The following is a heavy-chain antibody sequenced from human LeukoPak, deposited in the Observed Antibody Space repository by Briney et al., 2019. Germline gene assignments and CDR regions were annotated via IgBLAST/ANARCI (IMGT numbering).Heavy chain of an antibody. D-gene: IGHD2-21*02. CDR3: ARDLPYCGGDCYSNPFDY. CDR2: IKQDGSEK. J-gene: IGHJ4*02. CDR1: GFTFSSYW. V-gene: IGHV3-7*01. Sequence: SGGSLRLSCAASGFTFSSYWMSWVRQAPGKGLEWVANIKQDGSEKYYVDSVKGRFTISRDNAKNSLYLQMNSLRAEDTAVYYCARDLPYCGGDCYSNPFDYWGQGTLVTVSS.